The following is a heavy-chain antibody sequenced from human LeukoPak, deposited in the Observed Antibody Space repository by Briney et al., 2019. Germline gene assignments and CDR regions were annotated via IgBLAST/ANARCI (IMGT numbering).Heavy chain of an antibody. D-gene: IGHD4-11*01. CDR3: ATGATVSASPVGWFDP. CDR1: GYTLTELS. CDR2: FDPEDGET. J-gene: IGHJ5*02. V-gene: IGHV1-24*01. Sequence: ASVKVSCKVSGYTLTELSMHWVRQAPGKGLEWMGGFDPEDGETIYAQKFQGRVTMTEDTSTDTAYMELSSLRSEDTAVYYCATGATVSASPVGWFDPWGQGTLVTVSS.